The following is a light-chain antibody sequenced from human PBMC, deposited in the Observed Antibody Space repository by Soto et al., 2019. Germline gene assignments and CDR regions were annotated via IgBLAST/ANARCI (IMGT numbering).Light chain of an antibody. J-gene: IGLJ3*02. Sequence: QSALTQPASVSGSPAQSITISCTGTSSDVGSYNLVSWYQQLPGKAPKLIIYEVNERPSGISDRFSGSKSGNTASLTISGLQGEDEADYYCCSYVGSSILMFGGGTKLTVL. V-gene: IGLV2-23*02. CDR1: SSDVGSYNL. CDR3: CSYVGSSILM. CDR2: EVN.